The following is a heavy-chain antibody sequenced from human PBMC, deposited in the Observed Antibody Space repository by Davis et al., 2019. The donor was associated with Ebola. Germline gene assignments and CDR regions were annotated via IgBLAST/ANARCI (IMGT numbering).Heavy chain of an antibody. J-gene: IGHJ5*02. CDR2: MNPKSGNT. CDR3: ARGRGRFGELIKNWFDP. D-gene: IGHD3-10*01. V-gene: IGHV1-8*01. Sequence: AASVKVSCKASGYSFTNYDIKWVRQATGQGLEFMGWMNPKSGNTGYAEKFQGRVTMTRNTSISTAYMELSSLRSEDTAVYYCARGRGRFGELIKNWFDPWGQGTLVTVSS. CDR1: GYSFTNYD.